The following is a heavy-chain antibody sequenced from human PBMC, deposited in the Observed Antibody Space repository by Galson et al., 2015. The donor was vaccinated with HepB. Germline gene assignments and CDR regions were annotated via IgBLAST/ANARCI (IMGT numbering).Heavy chain of an antibody. D-gene: IGHD3-16*01. Sequence: SVKVSCKASGYTFTGYYMHWVRQAPGQGLEWMGWINPNGGGTNYAQKFQGWVTMTRDTSISTAYMELSRLRSDDTAVYYCARGPGGNHTESPWVWVVPLDPWGQGTLVTVSS. CDR2: INPNGGGT. CDR3: ARGPGGNHTESPWVWVVPLDP. J-gene: IGHJ5*02. CDR1: GYTFTGYY. V-gene: IGHV1-2*04.